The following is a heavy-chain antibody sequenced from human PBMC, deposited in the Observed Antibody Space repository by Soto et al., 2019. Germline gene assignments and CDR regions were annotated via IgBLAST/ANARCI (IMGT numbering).Heavy chain of an antibody. D-gene: IGHD6-13*01. Sequence: QVQLVESGGGVVQPGRSLRLSCAASGFTFSSYGMHWVRQAPGKGLEWVAVISYDGSNKYYADSVKGRFTISRDNSKNTLYLQMNSPRAEDTAVYYCAKDKLLRGIAAAGIFYYWGQGTLVTVSS. J-gene: IGHJ4*02. CDR2: ISYDGSNK. V-gene: IGHV3-30*18. CDR3: AKDKLLRGIAAAGIFYY. CDR1: GFTFSSYG.